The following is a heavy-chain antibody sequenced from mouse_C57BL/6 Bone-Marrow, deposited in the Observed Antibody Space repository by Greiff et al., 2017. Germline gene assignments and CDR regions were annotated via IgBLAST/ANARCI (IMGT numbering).Heavy chain of an antibody. V-gene: IGHV1-63*01. J-gene: IGHJ1*03. CDR2: IYPGGGYT. D-gene: IGHD2-3*01. CDR3: ARRDDGYFDV. Sequence: VQLQQSGAELVRPGTSVKMSCKASGYTFTNYWIGWAKQRPGHGLEWIGDIYPGGGYTNYNEKFKGKATLTADKSSSTSYMQFSSLTSEDSAIYYFARRDDGYFDVWGTGTTVTVSS. CDR1: GYTFTNYW.